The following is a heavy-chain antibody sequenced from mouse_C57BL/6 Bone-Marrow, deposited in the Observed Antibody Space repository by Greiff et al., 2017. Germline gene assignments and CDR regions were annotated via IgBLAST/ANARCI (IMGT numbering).Heavy chain of an antibody. Sequence: VQLKESGAELVKPGASVKLSCTASGFNIKDYYMHWVKQRTEQGLEWIGRIDPEDGETKYAPKFQGKATITADTSSNTAYLQLSSLTSEDTAVYYCARPITTVVATDWYFDVWGTGTTVTVSS. D-gene: IGHD1-1*01. V-gene: IGHV14-2*01. CDR1: GFNIKDYY. CDR3: ARPITTVVATDWYFDV. J-gene: IGHJ1*03. CDR2: IDPEDGET.